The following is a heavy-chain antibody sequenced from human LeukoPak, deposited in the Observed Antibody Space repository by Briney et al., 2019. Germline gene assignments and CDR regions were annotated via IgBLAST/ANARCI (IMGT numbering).Heavy chain of an antibody. Sequence: SETLSLTCSVSGGSISSCYWSWIRQPPGKGLEWIGYIYYSGSTNYNPSLKSRVTISVDTSKNQFSLKLSSVTAADTAVYYCARVPGYSSGWNYFDYWGQGTLVTVSS. D-gene: IGHD6-19*01. CDR3: ARVPGYSSGWNYFDY. CDR1: GGSISSCY. CDR2: IYYSGST. V-gene: IGHV4-59*01. J-gene: IGHJ4*02.